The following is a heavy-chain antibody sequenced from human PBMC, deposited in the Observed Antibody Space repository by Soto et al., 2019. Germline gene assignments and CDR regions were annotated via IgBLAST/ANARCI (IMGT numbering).Heavy chain of an antibody. V-gene: IGHV1-69*06. Sequence: QVQLVQSGAEVKKPGSSVKVSCKASGGTFSSYAISWVRQAPGQGLEWMGGIIPIFGTANYAQKFQGRVTITADKSTSTAYMELSSLRSEDTAVYYCARDRERYFDWLLTRHDAFDIWGQGTMVTVSS. D-gene: IGHD3-9*01. CDR2: IIPIFGTA. CDR3: ARDRERYFDWLLTRHDAFDI. CDR1: GGTFSSYA. J-gene: IGHJ3*02.